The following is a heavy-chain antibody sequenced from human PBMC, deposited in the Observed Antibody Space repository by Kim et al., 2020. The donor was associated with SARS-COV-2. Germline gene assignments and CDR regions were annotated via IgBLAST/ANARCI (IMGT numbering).Heavy chain of an antibody. D-gene: IGHD2-21*01. J-gene: IGHJ4*02. CDR1: GGSIRNYF. V-gene: IGHV4-59*01. Sequence: SETLSLTCTVSGGSIRNYFWSWIRQPPGKGLEWIGYMYYSERSKYDPSLENRVTISIYASKNHFSLRLSSVTAADTSIYYCARSAYSLAFDYWGQGILVTVSP. CDR2: MYYSERS. CDR3: ARSAYSLAFDY.